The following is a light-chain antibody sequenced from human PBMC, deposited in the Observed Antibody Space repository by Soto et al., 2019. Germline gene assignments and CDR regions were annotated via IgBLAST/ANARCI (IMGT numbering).Light chain of an antibody. Sequence: QSALTQPRSVSGSPGQSVTISCTGTSSDVGGYNYVSWYQQHPGKAPKLMIYDVSKRPSGVPDSFSGSKSGNTASLTISGLQAEDEADYYCCSYAGSYTLVFGGGTKLNVL. CDR1: SSDVGGYNY. V-gene: IGLV2-11*01. CDR2: DVS. CDR3: CSYAGSYTLV. J-gene: IGLJ2*01.